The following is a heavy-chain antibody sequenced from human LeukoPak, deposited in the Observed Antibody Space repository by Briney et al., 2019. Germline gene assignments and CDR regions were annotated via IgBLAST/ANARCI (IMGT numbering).Heavy chain of an antibody. CDR3: ARRGLYVDPYYSERVDYTGVY. V-gene: IGHV4-59*08. J-gene: IGHJ4*02. CDR2: IYFSGNT. CDR1: RGSISSYY. D-gene: IGHD3-22*01. Sequence: SGTLSLTRTVSRGSISSYYSSWIWHPPREGLGWIGYIYFSGNTNYNPSLKSRVTISVDTSKNQFSLKLGSVTAADTAVYYCARRGLYVDPYYSERVDYTGVYWGQGTLVTVSS.